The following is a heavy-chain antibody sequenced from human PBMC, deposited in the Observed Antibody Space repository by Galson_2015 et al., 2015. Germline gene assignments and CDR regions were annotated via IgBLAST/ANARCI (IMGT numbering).Heavy chain of an antibody. V-gene: IGHV5-51*01. J-gene: IGHJ4*02. CDR3: ARHVGDYYGSGSYYNEIYYFDY. D-gene: IGHD3-10*01. CDR1: GYSFTSYW. CDR2: IYPGDSDT. Sequence: QSGAEVTKPGESLTISCKGSGYSFTSYWIGWVRQMPGKGLEWMGIIYPGDSDTRYSPSFQGQVTISADKSISTAYLQWSSQKASDTAMYYCARHVGDYYGSGSYYNEIYYFDYWGQGTLVTVSS.